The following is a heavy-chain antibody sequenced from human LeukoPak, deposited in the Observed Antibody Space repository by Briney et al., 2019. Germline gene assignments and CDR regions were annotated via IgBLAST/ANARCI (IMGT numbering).Heavy chain of an antibody. CDR2: IFYSGNT. CDR3: ARHRADWGWAAFDI. Sequence: PSGTLSLTCAVSGGSISSYYWSWIRQPPGRGLEWIGYIFYSGNTNYNPSLKSRVTISVDTFKNQFSLKLSSVTAADTAVYYCARHRADWGWAAFDIWGQGTMVTVSS. CDR1: GGSISSYY. J-gene: IGHJ3*02. D-gene: IGHD7-27*01. V-gene: IGHV4-59*08.